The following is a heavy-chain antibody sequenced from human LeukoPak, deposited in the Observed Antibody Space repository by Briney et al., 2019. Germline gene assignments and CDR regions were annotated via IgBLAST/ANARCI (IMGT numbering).Heavy chain of an antibody. V-gene: IGHV1-2*02. Sequence: ASVKVSCKASGYTFTGYYMHWVRQAPGQGLEWMGWINPNSGGTNYAQKFQGRVTMTRDTSISTAYMGLSRLRSDDTAVYYCARAPRYSYGLTDFDYWGQGTLVTVSS. CDR2: INPNSGGT. CDR3: ARAPRYSYGLTDFDY. CDR1: GYTFTGYY. J-gene: IGHJ4*02. D-gene: IGHD5-18*01.